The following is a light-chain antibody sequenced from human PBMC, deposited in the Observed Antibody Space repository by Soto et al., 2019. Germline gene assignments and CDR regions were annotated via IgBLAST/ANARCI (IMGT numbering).Light chain of an antibody. CDR1: QSISSY. Sequence: EIVLTQSPATLSLSPGERATLSCRASQSISSYLIWYQQKPGQAPRLLIHDASSRATGIPARFSGSGSGTAFTLTISSLEPEDFAVYYCQQRSDWPLTFGGGTNVEI. J-gene: IGKJ4*01. CDR3: QQRSDWPLT. V-gene: IGKV3-11*01. CDR2: DAS.